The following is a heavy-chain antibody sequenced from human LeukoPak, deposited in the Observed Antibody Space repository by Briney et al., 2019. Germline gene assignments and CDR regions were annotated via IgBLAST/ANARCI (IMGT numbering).Heavy chain of an antibody. V-gene: IGHV3-7*01. J-gene: IGHJ3*02. CDR1: GFTFSSYW. CDR2: IKQDGSEK. Sequence: PGGSLRLSCAASGFTFSSYWMNWVRQAPGKGLEWVANIKQDGSEKYYVDSVKGRFTISRGNAKNSLYLQMNSLRAEDTAVYYCAREGGSGWYFSAFDIWGQGTMVTVSS. D-gene: IGHD6-19*01. CDR3: AREGGSGWYFSAFDI.